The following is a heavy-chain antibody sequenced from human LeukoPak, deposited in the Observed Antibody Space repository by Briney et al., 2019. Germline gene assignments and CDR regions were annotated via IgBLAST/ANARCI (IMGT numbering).Heavy chain of an antibody. CDR3: ARREGTSGNIHWYFDL. V-gene: IGHV5-10-1*01. J-gene: IGHJ2*01. CDR1: GYSFTNYW. CDR2: LDPSDSYT. Sequence: GESLKISCKGSGYSFTNYWISWVRQMPGKGLEWVGRLDPSDSYTNYSPSFQGHVTISIDRSINTADLHWSSLKASDTAMYYCARREGTSGNIHWYFDLWGRGTLVTVSS. D-gene: IGHD2-8*01.